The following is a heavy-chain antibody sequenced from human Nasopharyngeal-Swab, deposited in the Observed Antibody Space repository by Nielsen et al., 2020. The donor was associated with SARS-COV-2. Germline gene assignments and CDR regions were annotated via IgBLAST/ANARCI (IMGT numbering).Heavy chain of an antibody. Sequence: SETLSPTCALSGDSVSSHSAGWNWIRQSPSSGLEWLGRPLYSPKWYNDYAESVTSRIAVNPDTSKNQFSLQLNSVTPEDTAVDYCARGRDFSFDSWGQGTLVTASS. V-gene: IGHV6-1*01. CDR3: ARGRDFSFDS. CDR1: GDSVSSHSAG. D-gene: IGHD3-3*01. CDR2: PLYSPKWYN. J-gene: IGHJ4*02.